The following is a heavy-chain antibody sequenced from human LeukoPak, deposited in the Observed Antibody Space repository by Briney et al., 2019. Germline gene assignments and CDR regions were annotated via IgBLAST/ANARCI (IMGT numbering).Heavy chain of an antibody. CDR2: MNPNSGNT. V-gene: IGHV1-8*01. Sequence: ASVKVSCKASGYTFTSYDINWVRQATGQGLEWMGWMNPNSGNTDYAQKFQGRVTMTRNTSISTAYMELSSLRSEDTAVYYCARKWGSSWYDYYYYMDVWGKGTTVTVSS. CDR3: ARKWGSSWYDYYYYMDV. CDR1: GYTFTSYD. D-gene: IGHD6-13*01. J-gene: IGHJ6*03.